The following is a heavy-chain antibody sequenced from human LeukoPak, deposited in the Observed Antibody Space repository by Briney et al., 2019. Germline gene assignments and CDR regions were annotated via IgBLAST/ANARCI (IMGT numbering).Heavy chain of an antibody. D-gene: IGHD5-24*01. V-gene: IGHV1-46*01. Sequence: ASVKVSCKASGYTFTSYYMHWVRPAPGQGLEWMGIINPSGGSTSYAQKFQGRVTMTRDTSTSTVYMELSSLRSEDTAVYYCARVDNSPTPLQWHFDYWGQGTLVTVSS. J-gene: IGHJ4*02. CDR3: ARVDNSPTPLQWHFDY. CDR1: GYTFTSYY. CDR2: INPSGGST.